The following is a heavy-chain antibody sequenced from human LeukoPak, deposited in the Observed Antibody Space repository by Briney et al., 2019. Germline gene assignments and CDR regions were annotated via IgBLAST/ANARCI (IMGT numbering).Heavy chain of an antibody. CDR2: ISWDGGST. J-gene: IGHJ4*02. D-gene: IGHD6-19*01. CDR3: AKATGYSSGWTDFDY. V-gene: IGHV3-43D*03. Sequence: GGSLRLSCAASGFTFDDYAMHWVRQAPGKGLEWVSLISWDGGSTYYADSVKGRFTISRDNSKNSLYLQMNSLRAEDTALYYCAKATGYSSGWTDFDYWGQGTLVTVSS. CDR1: GFTFDDYA.